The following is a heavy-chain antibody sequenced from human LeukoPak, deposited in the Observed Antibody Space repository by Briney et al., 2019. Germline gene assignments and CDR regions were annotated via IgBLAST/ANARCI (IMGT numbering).Heavy chain of an antibody. CDR2: IYYSGST. CDR1: GGSISYY. D-gene: IGHD3-9*01. J-gene: IGHJ4*02. V-gene: IGHV4-59*12. Sequence: SETLSLTCTVSGGSISYYWSWIRQPPGKGLEWIGYIYYSGSTNYNPSLKSRVTISVDTSKNQFSLKLSSVTAADTAVYYCARVGYDILTSFDYWGQGTLVTVSS. CDR3: ARVGYDILTSFDY.